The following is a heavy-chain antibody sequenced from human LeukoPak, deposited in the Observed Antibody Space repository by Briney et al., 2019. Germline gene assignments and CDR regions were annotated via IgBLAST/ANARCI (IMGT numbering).Heavy chain of an antibody. Sequence: GGSLRLSCAASGFTFSSYAMSWVRQAPGKGLEWVSAISGTGATTYYADSVKGRFTISRDNSKNTLYLQMNSLRAEDTAVYYRAKHLGYSSTHTDYWGQGTLVTVSS. J-gene: IGHJ4*02. CDR1: GFTFSSYA. D-gene: IGHD6-13*01. CDR3: AKHLGYSSTHTDY. CDR2: ISGTGATT. V-gene: IGHV3-23*01.